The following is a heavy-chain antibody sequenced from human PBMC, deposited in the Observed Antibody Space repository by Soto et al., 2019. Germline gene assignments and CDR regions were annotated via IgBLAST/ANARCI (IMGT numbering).Heavy chain of an antibody. J-gene: IGHJ6*02. V-gene: IGHV3-33*01. Sequence: GGSLRLSCAASGFTFSSYGMHWVRQAPGKGLEWVAVIWYDGSKKYYADSVKGRFTISRDNSKNTLYLQMNSLRAEDTAVYYCARVFGPRKSDPAAYYYYYYGMDVWGQGTTVTVSS. CDR3: ARVFGPRKSDPAAYYYYYYGMDV. D-gene: IGHD3-3*01. CDR1: GFTFSSYG. CDR2: IWYDGSKK.